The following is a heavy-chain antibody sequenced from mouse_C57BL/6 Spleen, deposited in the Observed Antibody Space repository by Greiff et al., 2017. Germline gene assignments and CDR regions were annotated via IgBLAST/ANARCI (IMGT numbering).Heavy chain of an antibody. CDR3: ARDYDDGGDYYAMGG. CDR2: IRNKANIHAT. CDR1: GFTFTDAW. Sequence: EVKVVESGGGLVQPGGSMKLSCAASGFTFTDAWMDWVRQSPEKGLEWVGFIRNKANIHATYYAESVKGRFTISRDDSKSSVYLQMNSLRAEDSAIYYCARDYDDGGDYYAMGGWGQGTSVTVSS. D-gene: IGHD2-4*01. V-gene: IGHV6-6*01. J-gene: IGHJ4*01.